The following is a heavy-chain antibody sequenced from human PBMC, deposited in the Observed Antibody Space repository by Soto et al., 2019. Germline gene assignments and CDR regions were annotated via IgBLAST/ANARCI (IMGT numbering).Heavy chain of an antibody. J-gene: IGHJ5*02. CDR3: AREEWLRFYWFDP. CDR2: ISSSSSTI. Sequence: GGSLRLSCAASGFTFSSYSMNWVRQAPGKGLEWVSYISSSSSTIYYADSVKGRFTISRDNAKNSLYLQMNSLRAEDTAVYYSAREEWLRFYWFDPWGQGTLVTVSS. D-gene: IGHD5-12*01. CDR1: GFTFSSYS. V-gene: IGHV3-48*01.